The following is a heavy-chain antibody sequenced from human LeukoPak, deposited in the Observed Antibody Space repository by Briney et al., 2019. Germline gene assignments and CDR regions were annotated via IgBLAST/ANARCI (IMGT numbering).Heavy chain of an antibody. J-gene: IGHJ4*02. V-gene: IGHV4-4*07. CDR3: ARSNGSPTLYYFDY. CDR1: GGSISSYY. Sequence: SETLSLTCTVSGGSISSYYWSWIRQPAGEGLEWIGRIYTSGSTNYNPSLKSRVTMSVDTSKNQFSLKLSSVTAADTAVYYCARSNGSPTLYYFDYWGQGTLVTVSS. CDR2: IYTSGST.